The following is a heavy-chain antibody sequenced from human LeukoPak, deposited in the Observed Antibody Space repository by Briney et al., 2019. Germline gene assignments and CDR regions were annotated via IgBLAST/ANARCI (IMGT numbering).Heavy chain of an antibody. J-gene: IGHJ4*02. CDR1: GGSISSYY. CDR2: IYYSGST. CDR3: ARELLGYCSGSSCSTYDY. V-gene: IGHV4-59*12. Sequence: SETLSLTCTVSGGSISSYYWSWIRQPPGKGLEWIGYIYYSGSTNYNPSLKSRVTISVDTSKNQFSLKLSSVTAADTAVYYCARELLGYCSGSSCSTYDYWGQGTLVTVSS. D-gene: IGHD2-15*01.